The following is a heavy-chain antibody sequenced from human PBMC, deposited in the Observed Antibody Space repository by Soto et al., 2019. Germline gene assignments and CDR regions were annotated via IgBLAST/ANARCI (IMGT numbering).Heavy chain of an antibody. D-gene: IGHD5-12*01. CDR1: GFTFSNYV. CDR2: LTGDGVTT. J-gene: IGHJ5*02. V-gene: IGHV3-23*01. CDR3: AKGSGRDGYT. Sequence: EVQLLESGGGLVQPGGSLTLSCAASGFTFSNYVMTWVRQAPGKGLDWVSSLTGDGVTTNYADSVRGRFAISRDNSKTTVYLRMNSLRAEDKAVYYFAKGSGRDGYTWGQGTLVTVSS.